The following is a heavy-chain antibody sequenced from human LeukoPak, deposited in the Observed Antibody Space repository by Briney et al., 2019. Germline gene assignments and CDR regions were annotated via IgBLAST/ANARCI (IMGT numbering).Heavy chain of an antibody. Sequence: SETLSLTCTVSGGSISSSSYYWGWIRQPPGKGLEWIGSIYYSGSTYYNPSLKSRVTISVDTSKNQFSLKLSSVTAADTAVYYCARDFSGGAPYGMDVWGQGTTVTVPS. D-gene: IGHD3-16*01. V-gene: IGHV4-39*07. CDR1: GGSISSSSYY. CDR3: ARDFSGGAPYGMDV. CDR2: IYYSGST. J-gene: IGHJ6*02.